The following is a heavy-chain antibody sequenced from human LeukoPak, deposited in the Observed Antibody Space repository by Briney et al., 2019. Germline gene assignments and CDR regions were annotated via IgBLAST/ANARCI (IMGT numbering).Heavy chain of an antibody. CDR2: INPNSGGT. CDR1: GYTFTGYY. Sequence: ASVKVSCKASGYTFTGYYMHWVRQAPGQGLEWMGWINPNSGGTNYAQKFQGRVTMTRDTSISTAYMELSRLRSDDTAVYYCARDVAAAETNWFDPWGQGTLVTVSS. J-gene: IGHJ5*02. V-gene: IGHV1-2*02. D-gene: IGHD6-13*01. CDR3: ARDVAAAETNWFDP.